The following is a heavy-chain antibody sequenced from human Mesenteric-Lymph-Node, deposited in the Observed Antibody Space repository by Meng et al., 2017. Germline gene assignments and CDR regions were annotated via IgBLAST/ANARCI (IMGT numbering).Heavy chain of an antibody. CDR1: GGSISSSNW. Sequence: SETLSLTCAVSGGSISSSNWWSWVRQPPGKGLEWIGEINHSGSTNYNPSLKSRVTISVDTSKNQFSLKLSSVTAADTAVYYCARGVWFGELIYAFDIWGQGTMVTVSS. CDR3: ARGVWFGELIYAFDI. V-gene: IGHV4-4*02. D-gene: IGHD3-10*01. J-gene: IGHJ3*02. CDR2: INHSGST.